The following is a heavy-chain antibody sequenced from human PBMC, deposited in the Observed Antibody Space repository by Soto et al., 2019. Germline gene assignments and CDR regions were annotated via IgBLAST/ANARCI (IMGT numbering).Heavy chain of an antibody. J-gene: IGHJ4*02. D-gene: IGHD4-17*01. V-gene: IGHV3-30*18. CDR3: AKLPTVTTNSDY. CDR2: ISYDANNR. CDR1: GFTFSSYG. Sequence: GGSLRLSCAASGFTFSSYGMHWVRQAPGKGLEWVAVISYDANNRYYADSVKGRFTISRDNSKNTLYLQMNTLTAEDTAVYYSAKLPTVTTNSDYWGQGTLVTVSS.